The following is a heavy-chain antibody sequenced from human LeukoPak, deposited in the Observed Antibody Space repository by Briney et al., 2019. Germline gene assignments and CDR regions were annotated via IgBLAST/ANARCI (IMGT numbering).Heavy chain of an antibody. D-gene: IGHD5-18*01. CDR1: GFTFSDYH. CDR2: INSDGSST. V-gene: IGHV3-74*01. J-gene: IGHJ4*02. CDR3: ARGGAAMAYY. Sequence: PGGSLRLSCAASGFTFSDYHMDWVRQAPGKGLVWVSRINSDGSSTSYADSVKGRFTISRDNAKNTLYLQMNSLRAEDTAVYYCARGGAAMAYYWGQGTLVTVSS.